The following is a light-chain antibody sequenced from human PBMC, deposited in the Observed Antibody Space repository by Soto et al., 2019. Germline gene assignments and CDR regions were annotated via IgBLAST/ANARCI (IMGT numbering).Light chain of an antibody. J-gene: IGKJ4*01. CDR3: QQRSNWPLT. CDR2: DAS. Sequence: EIVLTQSPVTLSLSPGERATLSCRASQSVNNYLAWYQQKAGQAPRLLIYDASNRATGIPARFSGSGSETDFTLTISSLEPEDLAVYYCQQRSNWPLTFGGGTKVEIK. V-gene: IGKV3-11*01. CDR1: QSVNNY.